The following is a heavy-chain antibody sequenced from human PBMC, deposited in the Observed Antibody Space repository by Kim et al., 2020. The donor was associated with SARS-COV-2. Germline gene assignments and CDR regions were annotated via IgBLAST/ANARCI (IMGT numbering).Heavy chain of an antibody. D-gene: IGHD6-19*01. Sequence: YADAVKGRITISRDDSKNTLYLQMTSLRVDDTAVYYGAIDQWVVGDWYFDLWGRGTLVTVSA. CDR3: AIDQWVVGDWYFDL. V-gene: IGHV3-23*01. J-gene: IGHJ2*01.